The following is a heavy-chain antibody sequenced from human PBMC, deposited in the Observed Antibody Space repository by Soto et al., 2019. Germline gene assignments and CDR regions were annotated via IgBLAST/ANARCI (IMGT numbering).Heavy chain of an antibody. CDR1: GGSISSYY. CDR2: IYYSGST. V-gene: IGHV4-59*01. D-gene: IGHD1-26*01. J-gene: IGHJ6*02. Sequence: PSETLSLTCTVSGGSISSYYWSWIRQPPGKGLEWIGYIYYSGSTNYNPSLKSRVTISVDTSKNQFSLKLSSVTAADTAVYYCARHYSGSYLGYYYYYGMDVWGQGTTVTVSS. CDR3: ARHYSGSYLGYYYYYGMDV.